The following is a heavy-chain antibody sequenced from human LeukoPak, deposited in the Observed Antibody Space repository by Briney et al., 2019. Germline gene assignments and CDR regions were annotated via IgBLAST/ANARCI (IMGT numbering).Heavy chain of an antibody. CDR1: GFTFSTYA. CDR3: AKDPPILRWSFDY. V-gene: IGHV3-23*01. D-gene: IGHD4-23*01. CDR2: ITGGGGTT. Sequence: GGSLRLSCAASGFTFSTYAMSWVRRTPGKGLEGVSGITGGGGTTYYADSVKGRFTISRDNSKNTLYLQMNSLRAEDTAVYYCAKDPPILRWSFDYWGQGTLVTVSS. J-gene: IGHJ4*02.